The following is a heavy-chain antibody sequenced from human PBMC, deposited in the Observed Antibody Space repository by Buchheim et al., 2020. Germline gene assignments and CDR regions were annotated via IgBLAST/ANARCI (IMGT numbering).Heavy chain of an antibody. J-gene: IGHJ4*02. Sequence: QVQLVESGGGVVQPGRSLRLSCAASGFTFSSYGMHWVRQAPGKGLEWVAVISYDGSNKYYADSVKGRFTISRDNSKNKLYLQMNSLRPEDTAVYYCAKVSYDSSGYVDYWGQGTL. CDR3: AKVSYDSSGYVDY. CDR2: ISYDGSNK. V-gene: IGHV3-30*18. CDR1: GFTFSSYG. D-gene: IGHD3-22*01.